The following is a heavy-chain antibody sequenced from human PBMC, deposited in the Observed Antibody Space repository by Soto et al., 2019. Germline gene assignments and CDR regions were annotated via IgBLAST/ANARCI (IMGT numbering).Heavy chain of an antibody. D-gene: IGHD3-10*01. CDR2: INAANGNT. CDR1: GYSINRHT. J-gene: IGHJ4*02. Sequence: GASVKVSCKASGYSINRHTMHWVRQAPGHRLECMGWINAANGNTKYSQRFQGRITITRDTSASTAYMELSSLRSEDTAVYYCAREYYGYYFDYWGQGTLVTVSS. V-gene: IGHV1-3*01. CDR3: AREYYGYYFDY.